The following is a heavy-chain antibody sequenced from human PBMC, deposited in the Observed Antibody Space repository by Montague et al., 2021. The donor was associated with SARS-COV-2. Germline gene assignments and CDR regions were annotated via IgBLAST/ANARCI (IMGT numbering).Heavy chain of an antibody. CDR1: GFTFSSYA. CDR3: ARAAQKQYVLLWFGELLHDAFDI. V-gene: IGHV3-30-3*01. Sequence: SRRLSCAASGFTFSSYAMHWVRQAPGKGLEWVAVISYDGSNKYCADSVKGRFTISRDNSKNTLYLQMNSLRAEDTAVYYCARAAQKQYVLLWFGELLHDAFDIWGQGTMVTVSS. CDR2: ISYDGSNK. J-gene: IGHJ3*02. D-gene: IGHD3-10*01.